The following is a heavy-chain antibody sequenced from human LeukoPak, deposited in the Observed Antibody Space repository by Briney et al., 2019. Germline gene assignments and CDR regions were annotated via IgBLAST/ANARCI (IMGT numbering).Heavy chain of an antibody. D-gene: IGHD3-22*01. V-gene: IGHV4-59*01. Sequence: SETLSLTCTVSGGSISSYYWSWIRQPPGKGLEWIGYIYYSGSTNYNPSLKSRVTISVDTSKNQFSLKLSSVTAADTAVYYCARDLRLGYYDSSGYLGRFDPWGQGTLVTVSS. CDR1: GGSISSYY. J-gene: IGHJ5*02. CDR3: ARDLRLGYYDSSGYLGRFDP. CDR2: IYYSGST.